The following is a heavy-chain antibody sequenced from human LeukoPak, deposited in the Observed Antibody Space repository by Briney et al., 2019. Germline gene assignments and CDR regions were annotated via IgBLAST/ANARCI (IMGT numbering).Heavy chain of an antibody. V-gene: IGHV3-15*01. D-gene: IGHD3-3*01. Sequence: GGSLRLSCAASGFTFSNAWMSWVRQAPGKGLEWVGRIKSKTDGGTTDYAAPVKGRFTISRDDSKNTLYLQMNSLKTEDTAVYYCTTDIRFWSHFYDWGQGTLVTVSS. J-gene: IGHJ4*02. CDR1: GFTFSNAW. CDR3: TTDIRFWSHFYD. CDR2: IKSKTDGGTT.